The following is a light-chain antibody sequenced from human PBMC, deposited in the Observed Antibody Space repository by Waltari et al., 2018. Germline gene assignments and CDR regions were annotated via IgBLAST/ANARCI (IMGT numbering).Light chain of an antibody. CDR2: GAS. J-gene: IGKJ1*01. CDR1: YNIGTS. Sequence: DIQMTQSPSSLSAFVGDTVSISCRTDYNIGTSLSWYRQKSPGAPRLLIFGASVLKRGAPSRFSGRGSGTDFTLTITSLQIEDFATYYCQQTSTTLWTFGQGT. V-gene: IGKV1-39*01. CDR3: QQTSTTLWT.